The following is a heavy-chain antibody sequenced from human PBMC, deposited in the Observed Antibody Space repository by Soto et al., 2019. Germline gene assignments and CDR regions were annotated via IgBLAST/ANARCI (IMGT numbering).Heavy chain of an antibody. CDR2: ISAYNGNT. CDR1: GYTFTSYG. CDR3: ARLLTARYCSSTSCRWFDP. J-gene: IGHJ5*02. Sequence: ASVKVSCKASGYTFTSYGISWVRQAPGQGLEWMGWISAYNGNTNYAQKLQGRVTMTTDTSTSTAYMELRSLRSDDTAVYYCARLLTARYCSSTSCRWFDPWGQGTLVTVSS. D-gene: IGHD2-2*01. V-gene: IGHV1-18*01.